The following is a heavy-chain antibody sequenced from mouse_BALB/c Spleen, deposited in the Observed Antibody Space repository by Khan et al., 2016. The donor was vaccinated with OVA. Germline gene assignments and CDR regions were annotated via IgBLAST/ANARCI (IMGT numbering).Heavy chain of an antibody. D-gene: IGHD3-3*01. Sequence: VQLKESGPELVKPGASVKISCKTSGYTFTEYTLHWVKQSHGKSLEWIGVINPKNGVTSYNQKFKGKATLTVDKSSSTAYMEFRSLTSEDSEVYYCARDAGRNGGQGTSVTVSS. CDR1: GYTFTEYT. V-gene: IGHV1-18*01. CDR2: INPKNGVT. CDR3: ARDAGRN. J-gene: IGHJ4*01.